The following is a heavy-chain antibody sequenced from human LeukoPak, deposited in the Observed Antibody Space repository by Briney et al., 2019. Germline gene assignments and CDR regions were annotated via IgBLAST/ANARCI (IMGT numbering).Heavy chain of an antibody. D-gene: IGHD3-22*01. Sequence: ASVKVSCKASGYTFTGYYMHWVRQAPGQGLGWMGWINPNSGGTNYAQKFQGRVTMTRDTSISTAYMELSRLRSEDTAVYYCATAGSGYRRRAEYFQHWGQGTLVTVSS. V-gene: IGHV1-2*02. CDR3: ATAGSGYRRRAEYFQH. CDR2: INPNSGGT. J-gene: IGHJ1*01. CDR1: GYTFTGYY.